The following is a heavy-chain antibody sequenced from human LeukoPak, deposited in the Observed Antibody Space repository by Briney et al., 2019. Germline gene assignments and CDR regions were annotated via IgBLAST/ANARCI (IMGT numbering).Heavy chain of an antibody. J-gene: IGHJ4*02. CDR3: ARDSHYYGSGTKY. D-gene: IGHD3-10*01. CDR2: ISYDGSNK. V-gene: IGHV3-30*04. Sequence: GGSLRLSCAASGFTFSSYAMHWVRQAPGKGMEWVAVISYDGSNKYYADSVKGRFTISRDNSKNTLYLQMNSLRAEDTAVYYCARDSHYYGSGTKYWGQGTLVTVSS. CDR1: GFTFSSYA.